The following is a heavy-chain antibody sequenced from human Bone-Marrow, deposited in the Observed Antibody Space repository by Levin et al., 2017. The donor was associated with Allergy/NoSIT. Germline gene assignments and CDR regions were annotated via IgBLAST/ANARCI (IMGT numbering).Heavy chain of an antibody. D-gene: IGHD4-11*01. J-gene: IGHJ6*02. CDR2: ISSSGFSI. V-gene: IGHV3-11*01. Sequence: GGSLRLSCSASGFTFSDHYMTWIRQRPGKGLEWVSYISSSGFSIHYADSVKGRVTISRDNAKKSMYLEMNSLGGEDTAVYYCARSSKSGFYYGLDVWGQGTTVTVFS. CDR1: GFTFSDHY. CDR3: ARSSKSGFYYGLDV.